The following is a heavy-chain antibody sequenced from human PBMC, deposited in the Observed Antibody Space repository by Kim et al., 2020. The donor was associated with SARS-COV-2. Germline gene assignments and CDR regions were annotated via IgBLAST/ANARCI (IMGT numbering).Heavy chain of an antibody. CDR1: GGSISSSSYY. Sequence: SETLSLTCTVSGGSISSSSYYWGWIRQPPGKGLEWIGSIYYSGSTYYNPSLKSRVTISVDTSKNQFSLKLSSVTAADTAVYYCARQAVYDFWSGYTNNWFDPWGQGTLVTVSS. V-gene: IGHV4-39*01. CDR2: IYYSGST. J-gene: IGHJ5*02. D-gene: IGHD3-3*01. CDR3: ARQAVYDFWSGYTNNWFDP.